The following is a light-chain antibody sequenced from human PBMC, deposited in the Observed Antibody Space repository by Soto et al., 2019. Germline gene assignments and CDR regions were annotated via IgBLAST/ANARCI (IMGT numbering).Light chain of an antibody. CDR2: DAS. CDR1: QDISNY. J-gene: IGKJ2*01. V-gene: IGKV1-33*01. Sequence: DIQMTQSPSSLSASVGDRVTITCEASQDISNYVNWYQQKPGKAPKLLIYDASNLETGVPSRFSGSGSGTDFTFTISSLQPEDIATYYCQQYDNLPRYTFGQGTKLEIK. CDR3: QQYDNLPRYT.